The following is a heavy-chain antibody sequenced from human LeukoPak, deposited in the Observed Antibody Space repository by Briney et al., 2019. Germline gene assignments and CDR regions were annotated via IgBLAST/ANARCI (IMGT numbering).Heavy chain of an antibody. CDR3: AGDETGDLRFDP. CDR1: GDSVSSNSAA. CDR2: TYYRSKWHN. J-gene: IGHJ5*02. D-gene: IGHD7-27*01. Sequence: SQALSLTCAISGDSVSSNSAAWNWIRQSPSRGLEWLGRTYYRSKWHNDYAVSVRSRITINPDTSKNQFSLQLNSVTPEDTAVYYCAGDETGDLRFDPWGQGTLVTVSS. V-gene: IGHV6-1*01.